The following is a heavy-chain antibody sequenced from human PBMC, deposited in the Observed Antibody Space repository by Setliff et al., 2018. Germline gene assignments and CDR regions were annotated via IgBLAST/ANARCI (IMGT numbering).Heavy chain of an antibody. Sequence: GGSLRLSCAASGFIFSSYWMNWVRQAPGKGLEWVATINQDGSGKYYVDSVKGRFTISRDNAKNSLCLQMNSPRAEDTAVYYCATYKRSSSFEYWGQGSLVTVSS. V-gene: IGHV3-7*03. CDR1: GFIFSSYW. CDR3: ATYKRSSSFEY. CDR2: INQDGSGK. J-gene: IGHJ4*02. D-gene: IGHD6-6*01.